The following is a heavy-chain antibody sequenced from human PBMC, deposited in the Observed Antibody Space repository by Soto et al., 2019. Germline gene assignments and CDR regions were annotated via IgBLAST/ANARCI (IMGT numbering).Heavy chain of an antibody. J-gene: IGHJ6*02. CDR2: ISAYNGNT. D-gene: IGHD6-25*01. CDR1: GYTFTRYG. V-gene: IGHV1-18*01. CDR3: ARLDSDYDYYYAMDV. Sequence: SVKVSCKASGYTFTRYGISWVRQAPGQGLEWMGWISAYNGNTNYAQKLQGRVTMTKDTSTSTVYMDLRSLRSDDTAVYYCARLDSDYDYYYAMDVWGQGTTVTVSS.